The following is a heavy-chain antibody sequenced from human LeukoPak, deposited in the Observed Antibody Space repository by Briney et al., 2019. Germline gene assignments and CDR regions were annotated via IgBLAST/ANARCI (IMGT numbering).Heavy chain of an antibody. V-gene: IGHV1-46*01. Sequence: ASVKVSCKASGYTFTNYYMHWVRQAPGQGLEWMGIINPSGGSTNYAQRFQGRVTMTRDMSTSTVYMQLSRLRSDDTAVYYCAGGNSFDYWGQGTLVTVSS. CDR1: GYTFTNYY. CDR2: INPSGGST. CDR3: AGGNSFDY. D-gene: IGHD5-12*01. J-gene: IGHJ4*02.